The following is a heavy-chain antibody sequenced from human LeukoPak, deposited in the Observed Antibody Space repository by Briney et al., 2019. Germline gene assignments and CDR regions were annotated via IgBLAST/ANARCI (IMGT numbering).Heavy chain of an antibody. CDR1: GFTFNTYA. D-gene: IGHD3-9*01. V-gene: IGHV3-23*01. Sequence: PGGSLRLSCAASGFTFNTYAMSWVRQAPGKGLEWVSAISGSGDSTYYADSVKGRFTISRDNSKNTLYLQMSSLRAEDTAVYYCAKRYFGNYYFDSWGQGTLVTVSS. CDR2: ISGSGDST. CDR3: AKRYFGNYYFDS. J-gene: IGHJ4*02.